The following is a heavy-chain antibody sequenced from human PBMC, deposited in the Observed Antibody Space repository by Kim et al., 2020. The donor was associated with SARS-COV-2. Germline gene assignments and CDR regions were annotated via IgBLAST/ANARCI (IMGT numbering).Heavy chain of an antibody. Sequence: ADSVKGRFTISRDNSKNTLYLQMNSLRAEDTAVYYCARDGLYDILTGIDYWGQGTLVTVSS. V-gene: IGHV3-33*01. CDR3: ARDGLYDILTGIDY. D-gene: IGHD3-9*01. J-gene: IGHJ4*02.